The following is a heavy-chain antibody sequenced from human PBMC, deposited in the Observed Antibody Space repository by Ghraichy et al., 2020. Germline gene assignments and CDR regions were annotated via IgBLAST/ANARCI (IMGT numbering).Heavy chain of an antibody. Sequence: SQTLSLTCAVYGGSFSGYYWSWIRQPPGKGLEWIGEINHSGSTNYNPSLKSRVTISVDTSKNQFSLKLSSVTAADTAVYYCARHYDYVWGSYRLPDYWGQGTLVTVSS. J-gene: IGHJ4*02. V-gene: IGHV4-34*01. CDR1: GGSFSGYY. CDR2: INHSGST. D-gene: IGHD3-16*02. CDR3: ARHYDYVWGSYRLPDY.